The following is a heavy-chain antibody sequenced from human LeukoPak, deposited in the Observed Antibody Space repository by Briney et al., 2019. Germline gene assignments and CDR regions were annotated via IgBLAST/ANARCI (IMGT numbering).Heavy chain of an antibody. Sequence: SETLSLTCTVSGGSISSGDYYWSWIRQPPGKGLEWIGYIYYSGSTYYNPSLKSRVTMSVDTSKNQFSLKLSSVTAADTAVYYCARDRHFWSGYKHYYYMDVWGKGTTVTVSS. J-gene: IGHJ6*03. CDR2: IYYSGST. D-gene: IGHD3-3*02. CDR3: ARDRHFWSGYKHYYYMDV. V-gene: IGHV4-30-4*01. CDR1: GGSISSGDYY.